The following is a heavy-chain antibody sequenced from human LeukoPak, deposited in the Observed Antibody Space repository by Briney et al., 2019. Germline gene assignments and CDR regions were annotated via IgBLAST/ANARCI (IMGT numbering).Heavy chain of an antibody. CDR1: GASISNHC. J-gene: IGHJ5*02. Sequence: SETLSLTCTVSGASISNHCWSWIRQPPGKSVDSIGVVYSRGSTTYNPSLKDRLTISVDTSKNQLPLSLRSVTAADTAIYYCARDRDPNGNYVTGWFDPWGQGTLVTVSS. D-gene: IGHD4-17*01. V-gene: IGHV4-59*11. CDR2: VYSRGST. CDR3: ARDRDPNGNYVTGWFDP.